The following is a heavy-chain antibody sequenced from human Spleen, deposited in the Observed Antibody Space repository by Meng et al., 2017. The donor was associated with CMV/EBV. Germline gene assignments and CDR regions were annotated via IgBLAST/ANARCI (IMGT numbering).Heavy chain of an antibody. Sequence: CKASGGTFSTNTFSWVRQPPGQGLEWMGKIIPLADIVNSAPGFQGRVTITADKSTSTVYMEVSSLKSDDTAVYYCARLSDGTLRFDYWGQGTLVTVSS. D-gene: IGHD1-1*01. J-gene: IGHJ4*02. CDR2: IIPLADIV. CDR1: GGTFSTNT. V-gene: IGHV1-69*02. CDR3: ARLSDGTLRFDY.